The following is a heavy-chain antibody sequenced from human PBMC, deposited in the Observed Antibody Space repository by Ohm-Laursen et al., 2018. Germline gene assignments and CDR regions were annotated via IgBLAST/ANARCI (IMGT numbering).Heavy chain of an antibody. V-gene: IGHV3-30*18. D-gene: IGHD3-22*01. Sequence: SLRLSCAASGFTFNSYNMAWVRQAPGKGLEWVAVISYDGSNKYYADSVKGRFTISRDNSKNTLYLQMNSLRAGDTAVYYCAKELTTLQDYWGQGTLVTVSS. CDR2: ISYDGSNK. CDR1: GFTFNSYN. CDR3: AKELTTLQDY. J-gene: IGHJ4*02.